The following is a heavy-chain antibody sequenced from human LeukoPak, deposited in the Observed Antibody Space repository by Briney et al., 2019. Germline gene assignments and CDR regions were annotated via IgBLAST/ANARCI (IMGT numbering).Heavy chain of an antibody. Sequence: SETLSLTCAAYGGSFSGYYWSWIRQPPGKGLEWIGEINHSGSTNYNPSLKSRDTISVDTSKNQFFLKLSSVTAADTAVYYCARGQRRAARQSRGMDVWGQGTTVTVSS. CDR2: INHSGST. D-gene: IGHD6-6*01. J-gene: IGHJ6*02. V-gene: IGHV4-34*01. CDR3: ARGQRRAARQSRGMDV. CDR1: GGSFSGYY.